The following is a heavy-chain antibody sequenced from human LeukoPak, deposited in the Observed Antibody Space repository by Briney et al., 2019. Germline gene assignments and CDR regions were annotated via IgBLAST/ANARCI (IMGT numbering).Heavy chain of an antibody. CDR1: GGSISSYY. CDR2: ISYSGST. Sequence: SETLSLTCTVSGGSISSYYWSWIRRPPGKGLEWVGYISYSGSTNYNPSLKSRVTISVDTSKNQFSLKLSSVTAADTAVYFCARXPXXXXFDIWGQGTMVTVS. J-gene: IGHJ3*02. CDR3: ARXPXXXXFDI. V-gene: IGHV4-59*01.